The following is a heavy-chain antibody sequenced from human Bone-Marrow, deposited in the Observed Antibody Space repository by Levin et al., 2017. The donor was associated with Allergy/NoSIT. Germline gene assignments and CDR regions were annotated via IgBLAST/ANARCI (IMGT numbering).Heavy chain of an antibody. V-gene: IGHV4-59*01. CDR3: ARVEYYYDSSGYYSDDAFDI. CDR2: IYYSGST. CDR1: GGSISSYY. Sequence: TSETLSLTCTVSGGSISSYYWSWIRQPPGKGLEWIGYIYYSGSTNYNPSLKSRVTISVDTSKNQFSLKLSSVTAADTAVYYCARVEYYYDSSGYYSDDAFDIWGQGTMVTVSS. D-gene: IGHD3-22*01. J-gene: IGHJ3*02.